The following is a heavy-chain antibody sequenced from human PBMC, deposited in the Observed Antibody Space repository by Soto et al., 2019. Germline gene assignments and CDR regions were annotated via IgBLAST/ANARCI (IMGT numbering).Heavy chain of an antibody. D-gene: IGHD1-20*01. CDR3: ARDRAKWKDYYYYGMDL. Sequence: SETLSLTCTVSGGSISSGDDFWTWIRQPPGKGLEWIGYIYYSGSTYYNPSLKSRLTMSVDTSKNPFSLKLSSVTAADTAVYYCARDRAKWKDYYYYGMDLWGXGTTVTASS. CDR2: IYYSGST. V-gene: IGHV4-30-4*01. CDR1: GGSISSGDDF. J-gene: IGHJ6*02.